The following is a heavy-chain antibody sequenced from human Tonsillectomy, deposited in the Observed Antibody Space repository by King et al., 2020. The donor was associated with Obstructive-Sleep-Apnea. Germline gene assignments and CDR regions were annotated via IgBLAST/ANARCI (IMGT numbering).Heavy chain of an antibody. Sequence: HVQLVESGGGVVQPGRSLRLSCAASGFTFSRFAMHWVRQAPGRGLEWVTVISFEGSDKYYAESGKGRFTISRDNSKNTLYLQMNSLRAEDTAVYYCVRATQEFAELGDAFDIWGQGTMVTVSS. D-gene: IGHD3-10*01. CDR3: VRATQEFAELGDAFDI. CDR2: ISFEGSDK. J-gene: IGHJ3*02. V-gene: IGHV3-30*01. CDR1: GFTFSRFA.